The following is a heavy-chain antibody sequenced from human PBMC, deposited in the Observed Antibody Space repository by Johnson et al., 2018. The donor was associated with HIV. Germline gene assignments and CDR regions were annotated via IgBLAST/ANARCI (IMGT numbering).Heavy chain of an antibody. J-gene: IGHJ3*02. V-gene: IGHV3-53*01. CDR2: IYSGGST. Sequence: VQLVESGGGLIHPGGSLRLSCAASGFTVSSNYMSWVRQAPGKGLEWVSVIYSGGSTYYADSVKGRFTISRDNSKNTLYLQMNSLRVEDTAVYYCARDGESQQLPLGDAFDIWGQGTMVTVSS. CDR1: GFTVSSNY. D-gene: IGHD6-13*01. CDR3: ARDGESQQLPLGDAFDI.